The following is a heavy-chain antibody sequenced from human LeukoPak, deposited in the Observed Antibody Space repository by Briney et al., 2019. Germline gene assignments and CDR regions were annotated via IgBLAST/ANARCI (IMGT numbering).Heavy chain of an antibody. CDR1: GFTLRNAW. CDR3: TTEGFTYGHHALGI. CDR2: MRSEARGGAP. V-gene: IGHV3-15*01. Sequence: GGSLRLSCATSGFTLRNAWISWVRQAPGKGLEWVGRMRSEARGGAPDYAALVKGRFIISIDDSRSTLYLQMHSLETEDTALYYCTTEGFTYGHHALGIWGQGTVVTVSS. D-gene: IGHD5-18*01. J-gene: IGHJ3*02.